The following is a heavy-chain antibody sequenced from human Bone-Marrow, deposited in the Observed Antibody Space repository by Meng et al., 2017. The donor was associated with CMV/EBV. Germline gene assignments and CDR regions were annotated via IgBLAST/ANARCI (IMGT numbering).Heavy chain of an antibody. CDR3: AKAVSGSYYGGDY. CDR2: ISSSGSSI. J-gene: IGHJ4*02. CDR1: GFTFSSYE. D-gene: IGHD1-26*01. V-gene: IGHV3-48*03. Sequence: GESLKISCAASGFTFSSYEMNWVRRAPGKGLEWVSYISSSGSSIYYADSVKGRFTMSRDNSKNPLYLQMNSLRAEDTAVYYCAKAVSGSYYGGDYWGQGTLVTVSS.